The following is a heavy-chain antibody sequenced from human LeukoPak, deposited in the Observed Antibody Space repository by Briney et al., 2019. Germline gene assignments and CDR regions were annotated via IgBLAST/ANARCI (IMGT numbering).Heavy chain of an antibody. Sequence: ASVKVSCKASGGTFSSYAISWVRQAPGQGLEWMGWISAYNGNTNYAQKLQGRVTMTTDTSTSTAYMGLRSLRSDDTAVYYCARVGIAASYYMDVWGQGTMVTVSS. D-gene: IGHD6-13*01. CDR3: ARVGIAASYYMDV. J-gene: IGHJ3*01. V-gene: IGHV1-18*01. CDR1: GGTFSSYA. CDR2: ISAYNGNT.